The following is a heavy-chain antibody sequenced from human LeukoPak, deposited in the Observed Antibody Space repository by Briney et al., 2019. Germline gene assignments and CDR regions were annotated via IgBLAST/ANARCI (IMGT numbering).Heavy chain of an antibody. CDR2: ISAYNGNT. Sequence: ASVKVSCKASGYTFTSYGISWVRQAPGQGLEWMGWISAYNGNTNYAQKLQGRVTMTTDTSTSTAYMELRSLRSDDTAVYYCAREGDILTGLNYYYYGMDVWGQGTTVTVSS. J-gene: IGHJ6*02. V-gene: IGHV1-18*01. CDR1: GYTFTSYG. CDR3: AREGDILTGLNYYYYGMDV. D-gene: IGHD3-9*01.